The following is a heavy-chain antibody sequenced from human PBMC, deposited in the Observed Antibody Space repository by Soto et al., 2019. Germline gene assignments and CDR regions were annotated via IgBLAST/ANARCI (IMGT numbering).Heavy chain of an antibody. CDR3: TSEFPGYDYGDYAGYGQAFDI. Sequence: GGSLRLSCTASGFTFGDYAMSWFRQAPGKGLEWVGFIRSKAYGGTTEYAGSEKGRLTISRDDSKSIAYLKMNSLKTEDTAVDYCTSEFPGYDYGDYAGYGQAFDIWGQGTMVTVSS. V-gene: IGHV3-49*03. D-gene: IGHD4-17*01. CDR2: IRSKAYGGTT. CDR1: GFTFGDYA. J-gene: IGHJ3*02.